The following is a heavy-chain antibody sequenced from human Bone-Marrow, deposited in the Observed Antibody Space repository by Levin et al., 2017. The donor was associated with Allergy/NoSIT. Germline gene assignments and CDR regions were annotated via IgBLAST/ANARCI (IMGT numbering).Heavy chain of an antibody. Sequence: SETLSLTCAVSGGSIIGSKWWSWVRQTPEKGLEWIGEIYHLGSTNYNPSLKSRVTISVDNSKNQFSLKLTSVTAADTAVYFCTRGDGSVLDYWGQGALVTVSS. J-gene: IGHJ4*02. CDR1: GGSIIGSKW. D-gene: IGHD5-24*01. CDR2: IYHLGST. CDR3: TRGDGSVLDY. V-gene: IGHV4-4*02.